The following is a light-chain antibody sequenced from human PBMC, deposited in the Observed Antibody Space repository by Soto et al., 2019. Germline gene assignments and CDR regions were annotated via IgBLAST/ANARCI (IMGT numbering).Light chain of an antibody. CDR2: DAS. Sequence: DIKMTQSPSSLSASVGDRVTITCQASHDISNYLNWYQQKPGKAPKLLIYDASNLETGVPSRFSGSGSGTDFTFTISSLQPEDIATYYCQQYDNLPLTFGGGTKVDIK. CDR1: HDISNY. CDR3: QQYDNLPLT. V-gene: IGKV1-33*01. J-gene: IGKJ4*01.